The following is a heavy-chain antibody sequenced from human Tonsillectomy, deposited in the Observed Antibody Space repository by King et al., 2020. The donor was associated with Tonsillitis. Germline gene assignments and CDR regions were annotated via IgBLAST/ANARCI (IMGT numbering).Heavy chain of an antibody. CDR2: ISYDGRNT. CDR1: GFTFSSYA. J-gene: IGHJ4*02. CDR3: AGVKVGGGYSHGSQGAFDY. Sequence: VQLVESGGGAVQPGRSLRLSCAASGFTFSSYAMHWVRQGPGKGLEWVALISYDGRNTYCADSVKGRFTISRDNSKNTLYLQMNSLRPEDTAVYYCAGVKVGGGYSHGSQGAFDYWGQGTLVTVSS. V-gene: IGHV3-30*01. D-gene: IGHD5-18*01.